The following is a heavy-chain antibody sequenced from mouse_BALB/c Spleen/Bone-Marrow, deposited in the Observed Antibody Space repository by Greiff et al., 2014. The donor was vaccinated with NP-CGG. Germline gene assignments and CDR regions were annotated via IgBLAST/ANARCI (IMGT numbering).Heavy chain of an antibody. D-gene: IGHD1-1*01. CDR2: IWGGGIT. Sequence: VKLQESGPGLVAPSQSLSITCTVSGFSLTDYGVSWIRQPPGKGLEWPGVIWGGGITYYNSTLKSRLSISKDNSKSQVFLKMNSLQTDDTAMYYCAKHDTTVVLDYWGQGTTLTVSS. CDR3: AKHDTTVVLDY. CDR1: GFSLTDYG. J-gene: IGHJ2*01. V-gene: IGHV2-6-5*01.